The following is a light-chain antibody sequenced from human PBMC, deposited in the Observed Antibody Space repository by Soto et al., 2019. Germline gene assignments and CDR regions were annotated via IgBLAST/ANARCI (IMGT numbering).Light chain of an antibody. CDR2: TAS. CDR3: QQSYSTLQT. Sequence: DIQMTQSPSSLSASVGDRVTITCRASQIISSFLNWYQQKPGKAPKLLIYTASNLQSGVPSRFSGSGSGTDFTLTISSLQPEDFATYYCQQSYSTLQTFGQGTKVEIK. V-gene: IGKV1-39*01. CDR1: QIISSF. J-gene: IGKJ1*01.